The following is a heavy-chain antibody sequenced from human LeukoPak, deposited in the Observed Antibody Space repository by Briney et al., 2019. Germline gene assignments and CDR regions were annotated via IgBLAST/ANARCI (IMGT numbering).Heavy chain of an antibody. J-gene: IGHJ5*02. CDR2: IYYSGST. D-gene: IGHD3-22*01. CDR3: ARVLQSSGYYPTPGFDP. V-gene: IGHV4-59*01. Sequence: SETLSLTCTVSGGSISSYYWSWIRQPPGKGLEWIGYIYYSGSTNYSPSLKSRVTISVDTSKNQFSLKLSSVTAADTAVYYCARVLQSSGYYPTPGFDPWGQGTLVTVSS. CDR1: GGSISSYY.